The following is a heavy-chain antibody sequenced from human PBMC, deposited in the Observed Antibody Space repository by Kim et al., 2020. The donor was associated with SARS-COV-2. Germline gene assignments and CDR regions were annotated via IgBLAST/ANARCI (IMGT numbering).Heavy chain of an antibody. V-gene: IGHV4-59*08. CDR2: IYYSGST. CDR1: GGSISSYY. J-gene: IGHJ6*01. CDR3: ARQSGYSVYDYRCYDYY. D-gene: IGHD5-12*01. Sequence: SETLSLTCTVSGGSISSYYWSWIRQPPGKGLEWIGYIYYSGSTNYNPSLKSRVTISVDTSKNQCSLTLSSVTVADTAVYYCARQSGYSVYDYRCYDYY.